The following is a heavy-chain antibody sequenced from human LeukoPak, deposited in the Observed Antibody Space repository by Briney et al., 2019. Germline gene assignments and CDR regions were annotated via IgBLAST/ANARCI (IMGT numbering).Heavy chain of an antibody. J-gene: IGHJ4*02. CDR3: ARDSDYYGSGSYFFTPNFDY. CDR2: ISSSSSTI. D-gene: IGHD3-10*01. CDR1: GFTFSSYS. V-gene: IGHV3-48*01. Sequence: GGSLRLSCAASGFTFSSYSMNWVRQAPGKGLEWVSYISSSSSTIYYADSVKGRFTISRDNAKNSLYLRMNSLRAEDTAVYYCARDSDYYGSGSYFFTPNFDYWGQGTLVTVSS.